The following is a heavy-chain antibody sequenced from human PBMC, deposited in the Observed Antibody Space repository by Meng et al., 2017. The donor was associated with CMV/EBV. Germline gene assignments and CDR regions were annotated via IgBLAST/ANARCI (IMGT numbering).Heavy chain of an antibody. CDR1: GFTFSSYS. V-gene: IGHV3-21*01. CDR3: ARDGRSGSSAYYYGMDV. Sequence: GESLMISCAASGFTFSSYSMNWVRQAPGKGLEWVSSISSSSSYIYYADSVKGRFTITRDNAKNSLYLQRNSMRAEDTAVYYCARDGRSGSSAYYYGMDVWGQGTTVTSP. CDR2: ISSSSSYI. D-gene: IGHD1-26*01. J-gene: IGHJ6*02.